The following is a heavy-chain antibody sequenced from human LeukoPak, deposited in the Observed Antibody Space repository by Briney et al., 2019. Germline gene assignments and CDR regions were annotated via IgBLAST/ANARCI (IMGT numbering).Heavy chain of an antibody. Sequence: SETLSLTCAVYGGSFSGYYWSWIRQPPGKGLEWIWEINHSGSTNYNPSLKSRVTISVDTSKNQFSLKLSSVTAADTAVYYCARGVRAGITMIVVMGRRSYYFDYWGQGTLVTVSS. CDR1: GGSFSGYY. J-gene: IGHJ4*02. D-gene: IGHD3-22*01. V-gene: IGHV4-34*01. CDR3: ARGVRAGITMIVVMGRRSYYFDY. CDR2: INHSGST.